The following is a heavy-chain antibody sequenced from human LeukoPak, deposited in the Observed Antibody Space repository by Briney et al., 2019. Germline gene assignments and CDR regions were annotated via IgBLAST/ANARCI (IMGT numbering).Heavy chain of an antibody. CDR3: ARGIRGYCSGGTCYHAFDV. D-gene: IGHD2-15*01. J-gene: IGHJ3*01. CDR2: MNPNSGFT. V-gene: IGHV1-8*02. Sequence: SVKVSCKASGYTFSTYDINWVRQAAGQGLEWLGWMNPNSGFTAYSQKFQGRVVMTRDASISTAYMELNNLRSEDTAVYYCARGIRGYCSGGTCYHAFDVWGQGTMVIVSS. CDR1: GYTFSTYD.